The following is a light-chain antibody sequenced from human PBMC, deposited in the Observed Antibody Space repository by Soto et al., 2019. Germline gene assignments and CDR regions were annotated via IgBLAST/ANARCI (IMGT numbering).Light chain of an antibody. J-gene: IGKJ2*01. CDR2: GAS. V-gene: IGKV3-20*01. Sequence: EIVLTQSPGTLSLSPGERATLSCRASQSVSSSNLAWYQQKPGQAPRLLIYGASSRVTGIPDRFSGSGSGTDFTLTISRLEPEDFAVYYCQQYGSSPMYTFGQGTKLEIK. CDR3: QQYGSSPMYT. CDR1: QSVSSSN.